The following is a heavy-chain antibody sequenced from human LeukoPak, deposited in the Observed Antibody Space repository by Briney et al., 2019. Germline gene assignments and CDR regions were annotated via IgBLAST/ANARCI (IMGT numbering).Heavy chain of an antibody. CDR3: AKYWRYATYYYYMDV. V-gene: IGHV3-23*01. D-gene: IGHD2-15*01. J-gene: IGHJ6*03. Sequence: AGGSLRLSCAASGFTFSSYAMSGVRQAPGKGLEWVSAISGGGVSTYYADSVKGRFTISRDNSKNTLYLQMNSLRAEDTAVYYCAKYWRYATYYYYMDVWGKGTTVTVSS. CDR2: ISGGGVST. CDR1: GFTFSSYA.